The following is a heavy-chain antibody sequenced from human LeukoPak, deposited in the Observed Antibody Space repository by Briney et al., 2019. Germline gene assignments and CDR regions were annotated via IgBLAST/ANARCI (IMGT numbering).Heavy chain of an antibody. V-gene: IGHV3-48*04. J-gene: IGHJ3*02. Sequence: GGSLRLSCAASGFTCGTYSMNWVRQAPGEGLEWVAYISRTVDTIYYADSVKGRFTISRDNAKNSLYLQMNSLRAEDTAVYYCARNIRGQQPISQSLPHAFDIWGQGTMVTVSS. D-gene: IGHD6-13*01. CDR3: ARNIRGQQPISQSLPHAFDI. CDR1: GFTCGTYS. CDR2: ISRTVDTI.